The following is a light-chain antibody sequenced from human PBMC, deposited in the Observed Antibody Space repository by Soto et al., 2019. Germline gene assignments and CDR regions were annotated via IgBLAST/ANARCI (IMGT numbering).Light chain of an antibody. CDR1: KSDIGVYDF. CDR3: ISYIPSTTTHWV. Sequence: QSALTQPPSASGSPGQSVTISCTGTKSDIGVYDFVSWYQHHPGKAPRLIIYEVVQRPSGVPDRFSGSKSGNTASLTVSGLQAEDEADYYCISYIPSTTTHWVFGGGTKVTVL. CDR2: EVV. V-gene: IGLV2-8*01. J-gene: IGLJ3*02.